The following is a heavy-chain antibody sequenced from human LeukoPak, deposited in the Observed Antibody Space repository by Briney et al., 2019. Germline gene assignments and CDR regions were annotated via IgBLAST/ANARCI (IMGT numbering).Heavy chain of an antibody. J-gene: IGHJ6*03. CDR1: GFTFSSYS. D-gene: IGHD2-8*01. CDR2: ISSSSSYI. CDR3: ARDGIAPNGGPPHYMDV. V-gene: IGHV3-21*01. Sequence: GGSLRLSCAASGFTFSSYSMNWVRQAPGKGLEWVSSISSSSSYIYYAPSEKGRLPIPRANAKTSLYLQMHSLRAEDTAVYYCARDGIAPNGGPPHYMDVWGKGTTVTVSS.